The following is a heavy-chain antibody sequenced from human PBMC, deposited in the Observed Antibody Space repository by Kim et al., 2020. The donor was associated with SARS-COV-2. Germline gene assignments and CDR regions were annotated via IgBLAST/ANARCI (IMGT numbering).Heavy chain of an antibody. D-gene: IGHD2-2*01. V-gene: IGHV3-66*01. J-gene: IGHJ5*02. CDR2: IYSGGST. CDR1: GFTVSSNY. Sequence: GGSLRLSCAASGFTVSSNYMSWVRQAPGKGLEWVSVIYSGGSTYYADSVKGRFTISRDNSKNTLYLQMNSLRAEDTAVYYCARERRIGYCSSTSCYDLWFDPWGQGTLVTVSS. CDR3: ARERRIGYCSSTSCYDLWFDP.